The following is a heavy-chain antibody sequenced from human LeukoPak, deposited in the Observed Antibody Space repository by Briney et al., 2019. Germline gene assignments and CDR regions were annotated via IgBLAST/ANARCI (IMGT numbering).Heavy chain of an antibody. Sequence: SQTLSLTCTVSGGSISSGDYYWSWIRQPAGKGLEWIGYIYYSGSTYYNPSLKSRVTISVDTSKNQFSLKLSSVTAADTAVYYCARGVVRGDKTIDYWGQGTLVTVSS. CDR1: GGSISSGDYY. D-gene: IGHD3-10*01. CDR2: IYYSGST. V-gene: IGHV4-30-4*01. J-gene: IGHJ4*02. CDR3: ARGVVRGDKTIDY.